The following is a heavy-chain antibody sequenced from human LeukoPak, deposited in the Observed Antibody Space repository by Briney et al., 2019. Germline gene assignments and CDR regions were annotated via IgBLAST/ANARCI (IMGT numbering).Heavy chain of an antibody. J-gene: IGHJ3*02. CDR1: GGTFSSYA. D-gene: IGHD2-21*02. Sequence: SVKVSCKASGGTFSSYAISWVRQAPGQGLEWMGRIIPILGIANYAQKFQGRVTITADKSTSTAYMELSSLRSGDTAVYYCARDMGHIVVVTDAFDIWGQGTMVTVSS. V-gene: IGHV1-69*04. CDR2: IIPILGIA. CDR3: ARDMGHIVVVTDAFDI.